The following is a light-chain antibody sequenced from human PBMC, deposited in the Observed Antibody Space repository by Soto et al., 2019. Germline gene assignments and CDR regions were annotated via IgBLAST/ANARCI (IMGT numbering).Light chain of an antibody. Sequence: EIVMTQSPATLSVSPGGRATLSCRASQSISDTLAWYQQKPGQAPRLLIHGASTRATGFPARFSGSGSGTDFTLTISSLQSEDFAVYYCQQYYSLWTFGQGTKVEIK. J-gene: IGKJ1*01. CDR3: QQYYSLWT. CDR1: QSISDT. V-gene: IGKV3-15*01. CDR2: GAS.